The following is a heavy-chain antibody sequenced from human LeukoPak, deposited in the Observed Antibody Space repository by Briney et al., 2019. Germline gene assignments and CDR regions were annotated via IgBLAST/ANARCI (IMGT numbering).Heavy chain of an antibody. CDR2: IIPIFGTA. V-gene: IGHV1-69*13. CDR1: GGTFSSYA. D-gene: IGHD3-9*01. CDR3: ARADILTGYPSTGDYGMDV. J-gene: IGHJ6*02. Sequence: SVKVSCKASGGTFSSYAISWVRQPPGQGLEWMGGIIPIFGTANYAQKFQGRVTITADESTSTAYMELSSLRSEDTAVYYCARADILTGYPSTGDYGMDVWGQGTTVTVSS.